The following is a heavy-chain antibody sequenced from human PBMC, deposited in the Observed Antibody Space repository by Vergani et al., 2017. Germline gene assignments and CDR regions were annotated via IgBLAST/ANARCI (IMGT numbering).Heavy chain of an antibody. J-gene: IGHJ4*02. D-gene: IGHD6-6*01. V-gene: IGHV4-31*03. CDR1: GRSISSGGYY. CDR2: IYYSGST. Sequence: QVQLQESGPGLVKPSQTLSLTCTVSGRSISSGGYYWSWIRQHPGKGLEWIGYIYYSGSTYYNPSLKSRVTISVDTSKNQFSLKLSSVTASDTAVYYCARGAAARPPFDYWGQGTLVTVSS. CDR3: ARGAAARPPFDY.